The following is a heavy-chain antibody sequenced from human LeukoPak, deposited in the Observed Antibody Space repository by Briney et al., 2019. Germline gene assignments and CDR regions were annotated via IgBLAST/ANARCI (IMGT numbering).Heavy chain of an antibody. J-gene: IGHJ6*03. V-gene: IGHV3-21*01. Sequence: GGSLRLSCAASGFTFSRYGMNWVRQAPGKGPEWVSSISSSSSYIYYADSVKSRFTISRDNAKNSLYLQMNSLRAEDTAVYYCARDASSSGYYYYYMDVWGKGTTVTVSS. D-gene: IGHD6-6*01. CDR3: ARDASSSGYYYYYMDV. CDR2: ISSSSSYI. CDR1: GFTFSRYG.